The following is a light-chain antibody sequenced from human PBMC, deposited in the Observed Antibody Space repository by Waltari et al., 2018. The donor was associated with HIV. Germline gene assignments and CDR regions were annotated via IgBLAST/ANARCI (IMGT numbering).Light chain of an antibody. J-gene: IGLJ3*02. CDR3: QSADSSRSYWV. Sequence: SYELTQPPSLSVSPGQTARITCSGDALPKQYAYWFQQKPGQALVMLSYQDNGSPSGITELFSGSNSGTPVTLTISGVQSEDEADYYCQSADSSRSYWVFGGGTKLTVL. V-gene: IGLV3-25*03. CDR2: QDN. CDR1: ALPKQY.